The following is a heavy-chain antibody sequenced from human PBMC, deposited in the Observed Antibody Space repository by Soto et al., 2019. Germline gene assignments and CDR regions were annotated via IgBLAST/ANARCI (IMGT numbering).Heavy chain of an antibody. CDR1: GYNLTELS. CDR3: ATDGRGIAALDYYSYGMDV. Sequence: AASVKVSCKVSGYNLTELSMHWVRQAPGKGLEWMGGFDPEDGETIYAQKFQGRVTMTEDTSTDTAYMELSSLRSEDTAVYYCATDGRGIAALDYYSYGMDVWGQGPTVTLSS. D-gene: IGHD6-13*01. V-gene: IGHV1-24*01. J-gene: IGHJ6*02. CDR2: FDPEDGET.